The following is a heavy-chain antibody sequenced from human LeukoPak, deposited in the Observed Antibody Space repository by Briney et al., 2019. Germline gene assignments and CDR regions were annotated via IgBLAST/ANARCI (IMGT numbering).Heavy chain of an antibody. CDR3: ARPLMYYYGSETYFWFDP. V-gene: IGHV3-7*01. J-gene: IGHJ5*02. D-gene: IGHD3-10*01. CDR2: IKQDGSEK. CDR1: GFTFSSYW. Sequence: GGSLRLSCAASGFTFSSYWMGWVRQAPGKGLEWVANIKQDGSEKYYGGSVKGRFTISRDNAKNSLSLQMNSLRVEDTAVYYCARPLMYYYGSETYFWFDPWGQGTLVTVSS.